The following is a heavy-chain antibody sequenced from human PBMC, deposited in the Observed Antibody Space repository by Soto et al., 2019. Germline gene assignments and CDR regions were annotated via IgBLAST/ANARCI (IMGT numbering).Heavy chain of an antibody. CDR3: AKCAGVAVRGVIITLDYYYYGMDV. J-gene: IGHJ6*02. CDR1: GFTCSSYG. Sequence: PGGSLRLSCAASGFTCSSYGMHWVRQAPGKGLEWVAVISYDGSNKYYADSVKGRFTISRDNFKNTLYLQMDSLRAEDTAVYYCAKCAGVAVRGVIITLDYYYYGMDVWGQGTTVTVSS. V-gene: IGHV3-30*18. CDR2: ISYDGSNK. D-gene: IGHD3-10*01.